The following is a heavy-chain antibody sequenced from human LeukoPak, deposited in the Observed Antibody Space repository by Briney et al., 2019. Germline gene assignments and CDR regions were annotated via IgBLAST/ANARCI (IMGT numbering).Heavy chain of an antibody. Sequence: GGSLRLSCAASGFTFDDYGMSWVRQAPGKGLEWVSGINWNGGSTGYADSVEGRFTISRDNAKNSLYLQMNSLRAEDTALYHCARGRGSSWLNNWFDPWGQGTLVTVPS. D-gene: IGHD6-13*01. CDR3: ARGRGSSWLNNWFDP. J-gene: IGHJ5*02. V-gene: IGHV3-20*01. CDR2: INWNGGST. CDR1: GFTFDDYG.